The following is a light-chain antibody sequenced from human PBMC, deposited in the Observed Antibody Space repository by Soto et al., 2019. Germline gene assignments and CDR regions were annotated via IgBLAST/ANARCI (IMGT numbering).Light chain of an antibody. V-gene: IGKV3-11*01. CDR3: LQRSSWPYT. CDR1: QSVPNY. Sequence: EVVLTQSPATLSLSPGERATLSCRASQSVPNYLAWYQQKPGQAPRLLIYDSSSRATGIPARFSGSGSRTDFTLTISSVESEDSAVYYCLQRSSWPYTFGQGTKLEI. CDR2: DSS. J-gene: IGKJ2*01.